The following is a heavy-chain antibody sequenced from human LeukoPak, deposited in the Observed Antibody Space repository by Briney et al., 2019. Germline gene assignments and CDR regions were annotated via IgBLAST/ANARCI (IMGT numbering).Heavy chain of an antibody. Sequence: SETLSLTCTVSGGSFSSYYWSWIRQPPGKGLEWIGYIYYSGSTNYNPSLKSRVTISVDTSKNQFSLKLTSVTAADTAVYYCARKTTMAEGYYFEYWGQGTLVTVSS. D-gene: IGHD5-18*01. CDR2: IYYSGST. J-gene: IGHJ4*02. CDR1: GGSFSSYY. CDR3: ARKTTMAEGYYFEY. V-gene: IGHV4-59*01.